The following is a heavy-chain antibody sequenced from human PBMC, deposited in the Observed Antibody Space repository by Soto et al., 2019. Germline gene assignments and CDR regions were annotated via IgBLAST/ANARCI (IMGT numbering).Heavy chain of an antibody. CDR1: GFTFSSYN. CDR2: ISSSSSYI. J-gene: IGHJ4*02. Sequence: EVQLVESGGGLVKPGGSLRLSCAASGFTFSSYNMNWVRQAPGKGLEWVSSISSSSSYIYYADSVKGRFTISRDNAKNSLYLQMNSLRAEDTAVYYCARDLSTTTVTPYYFDYWGQGTLVTVSS. D-gene: IGHD4-17*01. V-gene: IGHV3-21*01. CDR3: ARDLSTTTVTPYYFDY.